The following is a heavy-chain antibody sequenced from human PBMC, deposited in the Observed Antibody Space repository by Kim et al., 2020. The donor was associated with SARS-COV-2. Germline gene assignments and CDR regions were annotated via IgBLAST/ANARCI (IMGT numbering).Heavy chain of an antibody. CDR2: INHSGST. D-gene: IGHD6-13*01. CDR3: ARRPGIAAARVGLFFDY. Sequence: SETLSLTCAVYGGSFSGYYWSWIRQPPGKGLEWIGEINHSGSTNYNPSLKSRVTISVDTSKNQFSLKLSSVTAADTAVYYCARRPGIAAARVGLFFDYW. J-gene: IGHJ4*01. V-gene: IGHV4-34*01. CDR1: GGSFSGYY.